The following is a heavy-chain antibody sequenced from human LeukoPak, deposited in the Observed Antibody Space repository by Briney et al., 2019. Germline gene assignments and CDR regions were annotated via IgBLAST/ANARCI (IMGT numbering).Heavy chain of an antibody. CDR2: ISGSGGST. J-gene: IGHJ6*02. D-gene: IGHD2-2*01. CDR1: GFTFSSYA. Sequence: GGSLRLSCAASGFTFSSYAMSWVRQAPGKGLEWVSAISGSGGSTYYADSVKGRFTISRDNSKNTLYLQMNSLRAEDTAVYYCATSITSSYYYYGMDVWGQGTTVTVSS. CDR3: ATSITSSYYYYGMDV. V-gene: IGHV3-23*01.